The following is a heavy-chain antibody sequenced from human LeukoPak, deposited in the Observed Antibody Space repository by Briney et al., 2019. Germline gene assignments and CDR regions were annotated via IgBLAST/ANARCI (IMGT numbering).Heavy chain of an antibody. CDR2: IGIDSGNT. D-gene: IGHD5-24*01. J-gene: IGHJ4*02. CDR1: GFTFSDYS. V-gene: IGHV3-48*01. Sequence: GGSLRLSCAASGFTFSDYSMNWVRQAPGKGLEWISYIGIDSGNTNYADSVKGRFTISGDEAKNSLYLQMNSLRVEDTAVYYCARDYKYAFDNWGQGTLVTVSS. CDR3: ARDYKYAFDN.